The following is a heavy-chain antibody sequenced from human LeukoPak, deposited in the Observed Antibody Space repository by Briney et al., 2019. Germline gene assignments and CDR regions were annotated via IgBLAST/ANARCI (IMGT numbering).Heavy chain of an antibody. D-gene: IGHD5-24*01. V-gene: IGHV4-59*01. CDR3: ARGGMAFDY. CDR2: IYYSGST. J-gene: IGHJ4*02. Sequence: SETLSLTCAVYGGSFSGYYWSWIRQPPGKGLEWIGYIYYSGSTNYNPSLKSRVTISVDTSKNQFSLKLSSVTAADTAVYYCARGGMAFDYWGQGTLVTVSS. CDR1: GGSFSGYY.